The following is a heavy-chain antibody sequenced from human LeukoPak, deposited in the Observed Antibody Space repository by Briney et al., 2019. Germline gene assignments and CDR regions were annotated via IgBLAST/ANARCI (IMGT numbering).Heavy chain of an antibody. CDR3: ARSPSGSSSRWFDA. J-gene: IGHJ5*02. Sequence: PSETLSLTCTVSGYSISSGYYWGWIRQPPGKGLEWIGSIYHSGSTYYNPSLKSRVTISVDTSKNHFSLKLSSVTAADTAVYYCARSPSGSSSRWFDAWGQGTLVTVSS. V-gene: IGHV4-38-2*02. D-gene: IGHD1-26*01. CDR2: IYHSGST. CDR1: GYSISSGYY.